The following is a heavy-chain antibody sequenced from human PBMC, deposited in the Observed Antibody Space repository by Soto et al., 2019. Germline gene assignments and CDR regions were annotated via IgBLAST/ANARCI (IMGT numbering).Heavy chain of an antibody. Sequence: QVQLVQSGAEVKKPGASMKVSCKASGYTFTKYYIYWVGQAPGQGLEWMGWIYPTDGGTNYAQKFQGRVTMTRDTSISTAYMELSRLSSDDTAVYYCASGWDRGSSESSFDYWGQGTLVTVSS. V-gene: IGHV1-2*02. D-gene: IGHD1-26*01. CDR1: GYTFTKYY. J-gene: IGHJ4*02. CDR3: ASGWDRGSSESSFDY. CDR2: IYPTDGGT.